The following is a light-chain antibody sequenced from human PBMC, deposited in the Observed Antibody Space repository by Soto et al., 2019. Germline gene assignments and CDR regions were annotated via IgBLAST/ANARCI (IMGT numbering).Light chain of an antibody. CDR3: QQSKNWPPLT. CDR1: QSVGTN. Sequence: EVVMTQSPATLSVSPGERATLSCRASQSVGTNLAWYQQQPGQAPTLLIYDASTRATGIPARFSGSGSGTEFTLIISSLQSEDFAAYYCQQSKNWPPLTFGGGTKVDIK. CDR2: DAS. V-gene: IGKV3-15*01. J-gene: IGKJ4*01.